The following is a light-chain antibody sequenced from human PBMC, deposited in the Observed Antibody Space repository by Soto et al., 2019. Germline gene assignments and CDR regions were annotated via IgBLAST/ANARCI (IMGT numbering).Light chain of an antibody. Sequence: SVLTQPPSVSGAPGQRVTISCTRSSSNIGAGYDVHWYQQLPGTAPKLLIYGNSNRPSGVPDRFSGSKSGTSASLAITGLQAEDEADYYCQSYDSSLSALYVFGTGTKVTVL. V-gene: IGLV1-40*01. J-gene: IGLJ1*01. CDR2: GNS. CDR1: SSNIGAGYD. CDR3: QSYDSSLSALYV.